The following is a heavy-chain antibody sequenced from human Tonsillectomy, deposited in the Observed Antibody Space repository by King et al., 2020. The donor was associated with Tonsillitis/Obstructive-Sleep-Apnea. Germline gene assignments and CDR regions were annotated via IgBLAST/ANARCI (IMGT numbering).Heavy chain of an antibody. CDR2: IYPGDSDT. D-gene: IGHD2-2*01. Sequence: VQLVESGAEVKKPGESLNISCTGSGYSFTSYWIGWVRQMPGKGLEWMGIIYPGDSDTRYSPSFQGQVTISADKSISTAYLQWSSLKASDTAMYYCASGIVVVPATKGTFDYWGQGTLVTVSS. CDR1: GYSFTSYW. J-gene: IGHJ4*02. CDR3: ASGIVVVPATKGTFDY. V-gene: IGHV5-51*01.